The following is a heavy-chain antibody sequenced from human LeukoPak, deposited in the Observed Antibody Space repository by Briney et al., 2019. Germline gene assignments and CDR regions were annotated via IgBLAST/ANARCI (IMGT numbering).Heavy chain of an antibody. Sequence: SEALSLTCTVSGGSISSYYWSWIRQPPGKGLEWIGYIYYSGSTNYNPSLKSRVTISVDTSKNQFSLKLSSVTAADTAVYYCARQLEVWFDPWGQGTLVTVSS. CDR2: IYYSGST. CDR1: GGSISSYY. CDR3: ARQLEVWFDP. J-gene: IGHJ5*02. V-gene: IGHV4-59*08.